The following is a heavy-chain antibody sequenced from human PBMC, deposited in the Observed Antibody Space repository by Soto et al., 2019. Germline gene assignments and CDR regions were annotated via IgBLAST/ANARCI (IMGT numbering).Heavy chain of an antibody. V-gene: IGHV3-21*01. D-gene: IGHD6-19*01. J-gene: IGHJ5*02. Sequence: EVQLVESGGGLVKPGGSLRLSCAASGFTFSSYSMNWVRQAPGRGLEWVSYIRISSSNKYYADSVKGRFTISRDNAKNPLYLQMKSPRAEDTAVYYCARDRGSSGWYAGGWFDPWGQGTLVTVSS. CDR1: GFTFSSYS. CDR3: ARDRGSSGWYAGGWFDP. CDR2: IRISSSNK.